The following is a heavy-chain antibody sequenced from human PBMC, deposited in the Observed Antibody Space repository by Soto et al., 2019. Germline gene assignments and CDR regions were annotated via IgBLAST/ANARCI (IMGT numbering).Heavy chain of an antibody. CDR1: GFSFSNFA. CDR3: VRSEGADGVVWFDT. J-gene: IGHJ5*02. V-gene: IGHV3-23*01. Sequence: EVQLLQSGGDLVQPGGSLRVSCVASGFSFSNFAMSWVRQAPGKGLEWVSGIRGSGAESHYADSVRGRFTISRDNSKNTVYLEMHSLNVGDTAVYYCVRSEGADGVVWFDTWGQGTLVTVS. CDR2: IRGSGAES. D-gene: IGHD1-26*01.